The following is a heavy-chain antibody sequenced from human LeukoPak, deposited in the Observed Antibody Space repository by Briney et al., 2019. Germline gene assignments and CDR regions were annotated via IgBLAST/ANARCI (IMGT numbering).Heavy chain of an antibody. V-gene: IGHV3-7*01. CDR3: VRLWDSSGFFGY. Sequence: PGGSLRLSCAASGFTFSDYYMSWIRQAPGKGLEWVANIQKDGSEKHYVASVEGRFTISRDNAENSLFLQLNSLRVGDTAVYYCVRLWDSSGFFGYWGQGALVTVSS. D-gene: IGHD3-22*01. CDR1: GFTFSDYY. CDR2: IQKDGSEK. J-gene: IGHJ4*02.